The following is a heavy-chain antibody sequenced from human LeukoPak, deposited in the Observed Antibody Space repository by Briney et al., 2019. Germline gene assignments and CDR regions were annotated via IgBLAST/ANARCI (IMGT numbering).Heavy chain of an antibody. Sequence: GESLKISCTGSGYNFTNYWIAWVRQMPGKGLEWMGIIYPGYSGDRYSPSFHGQVPIPADKSISTAYRQRRSLKASDTAIYYCARQPASAAGLETNGFDIWGQGTMVTVSS. V-gene: IGHV5-51*01. CDR1: GYNFTNYW. CDR2: IYPGYSGD. J-gene: IGHJ3*02. D-gene: IGHD6-13*01. CDR3: ARQPASAAGLETNGFDI.